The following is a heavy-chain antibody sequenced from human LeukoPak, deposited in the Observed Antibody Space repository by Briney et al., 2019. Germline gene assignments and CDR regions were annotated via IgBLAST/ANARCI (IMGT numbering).Heavy chain of an antibody. CDR2: IYYSGST. Sequence: SETLSLTCTVSGGSISSSSYYWGWIRQPPGKGLEWIGSIYYSGSTYYNPSLKSRVTISVDTSKNQFSLKLSSVTAADTAVYYCARVKIAAAGTLDAFDIWGQGTMVTVSS. V-gene: IGHV4-39*01. CDR3: ARVKIAAAGTLDAFDI. J-gene: IGHJ3*02. CDR1: GGSISSSSYY. D-gene: IGHD6-13*01.